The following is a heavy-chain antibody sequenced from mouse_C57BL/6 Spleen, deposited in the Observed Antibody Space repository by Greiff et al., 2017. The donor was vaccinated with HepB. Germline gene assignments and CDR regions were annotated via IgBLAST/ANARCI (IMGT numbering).Heavy chain of an antibody. CDR2: ISGGGGNT. CDR3: ASYSNYEGLSD. Sequence: EVKLMESGGGLVKPGGSLKLSCAASGFTFSSYTMSWVRQTPEKRLEWVATISGGGGNTYYPDRVKGRFTICRDNAKNTLYLQMSSLRSEDTALYYCASYSNYEGLSDWGKGTLVTVSA. D-gene: IGHD2-5*01. V-gene: IGHV5-9*01. CDR1: GFTFSSYT. J-gene: IGHJ3*01.